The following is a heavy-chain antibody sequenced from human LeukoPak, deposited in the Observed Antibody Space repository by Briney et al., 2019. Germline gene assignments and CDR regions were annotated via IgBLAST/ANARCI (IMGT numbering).Heavy chain of an antibody. J-gene: IGHJ4*02. CDR2: IYHTGAT. V-gene: IGHV4-61*01. Sequence: SSETLSLTCSVSGGSVSSNTYHWRWIRQPPGKGLEWIGYIYHTGATNYNPSLKSRVTISLDTSKNQFSLKLSSVTAADTAVYFCARFKSSGWYYFDYWGQGTLVTVSS. CDR1: GGSVSSNTYH. CDR3: ARFKSSGWYYFDY. D-gene: IGHD6-19*01.